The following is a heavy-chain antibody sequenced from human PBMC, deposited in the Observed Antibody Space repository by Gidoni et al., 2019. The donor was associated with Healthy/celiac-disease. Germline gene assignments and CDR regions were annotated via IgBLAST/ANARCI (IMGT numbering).Heavy chain of an antibody. Sequence: EVQLVESGGGLVQPGGSLRLSCAASGFTFSSYEMNWVRQAPGKGLEWVSYISSSGSTIYYADSVKGRFTISRDNAKNSLYLKMNSLRAEDTAVYYCAREGYDSSGYYQIFDYWGQGTLVTVSS. J-gene: IGHJ4*02. CDR3: AREGYDSSGYYQIFDY. V-gene: IGHV3-48*03. CDR1: GFTFSSYE. D-gene: IGHD3-22*01. CDR2: ISSSGSTI.